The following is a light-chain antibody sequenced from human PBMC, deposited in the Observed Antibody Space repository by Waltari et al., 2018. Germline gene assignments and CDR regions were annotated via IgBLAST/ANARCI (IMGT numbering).Light chain of an antibody. CDR3: QQYYSYPRT. CDR1: QSVSGY. J-gene: IGKJ1*01. CDR2: AAY. V-gene: IGKV1-8*01. Sequence: AIRMTQSPSSLSASTGDRVTITCRANQSVSGYLAWYQQKPGKAPKLLIYAAYTLQSGVPSSFSVSGSGTDFTLTISCLQSEDFATYYCQQYYSYPRTFGQGTKVEIK.